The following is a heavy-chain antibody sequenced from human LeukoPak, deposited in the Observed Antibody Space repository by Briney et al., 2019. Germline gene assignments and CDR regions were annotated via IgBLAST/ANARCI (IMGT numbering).Heavy chain of an antibody. D-gene: IGHD4-17*01. J-gene: IGHJ3*02. V-gene: IGHV4-34*01. CDR2: INHSGST. CDR1: GGSFSGYY. CDR3: ARDLVTVTKGFDI. Sequence: SETLSLTCAVYGGSFSGYYWSWIRQPPGKGLEWIGEINHSGSTNYNPSLKSRVTISIDTSKNQFSLKLISVTAADTAVYYCARDLVTVTKGFDIWGQGTMVSVSS.